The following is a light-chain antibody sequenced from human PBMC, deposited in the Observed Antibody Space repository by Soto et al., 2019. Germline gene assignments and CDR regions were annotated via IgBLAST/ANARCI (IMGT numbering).Light chain of an antibody. CDR1: SSDFGSYNL. CDR3: CSEAGSSYV. J-gene: IGLJ1*01. CDR2: EVS. Sequence: QSVLTQPASVAGSPGPASTISCTGTSSDFGSYNLVSWYQQHPGKAPNLMIYEVSKRPSEVSNRFSGSKSGNTASLTISGLQAEDEADYYCCSEAGSSYVFGTGTTLTVL. V-gene: IGLV2-23*02.